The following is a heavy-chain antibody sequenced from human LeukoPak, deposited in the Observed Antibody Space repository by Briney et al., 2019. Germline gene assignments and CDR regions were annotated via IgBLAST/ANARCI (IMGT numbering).Heavy chain of an antibody. CDR2: ISYSGST. CDR1: GGSVSSSTYY. D-gene: IGHD2-2*01. V-gene: IGHV4-39*01. CDR3: ARLGFCTTTSYP. Sequence: PSETLSLTCTVSGGSVSSSTYYWGWIRQPPGKGLEWIATISYSGSTYNPSLQSRVTISVDTSKNQFSLKLSSVTAADTAVYYCARLGFCTTTSYPWGQGTLVTVSS. J-gene: IGHJ5*02.